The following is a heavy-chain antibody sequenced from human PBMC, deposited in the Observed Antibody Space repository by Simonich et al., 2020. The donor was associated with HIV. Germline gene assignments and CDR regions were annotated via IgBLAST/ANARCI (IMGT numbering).Heavy chain of an antibody. CDR2: ISDDGSNK. V-gene: IGHV3-30*07. CDR3: ASGGSISSVWADDY. D-gene: IGHD3-16*01. CDR1: GFTFSSYA. Sequence: QVQLVESGGGVVQPGRSLRLSCAASGFTFSSYAMHWVRQAPGKGLEWVAVISDDGSNKYYADSVKGRVTISRDNSKNTLYLQMNSLRAEDTAVYYCASGGSISSVWADDYWGQGTLVTVSS. J-gene: IGHJ4*02.